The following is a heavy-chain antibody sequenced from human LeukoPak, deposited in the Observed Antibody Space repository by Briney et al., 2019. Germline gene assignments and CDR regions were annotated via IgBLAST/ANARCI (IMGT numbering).Heavy chain of an antibody. V-gene: IGHV1-69*04. CDR2: IIPILGIA. CDR1: GGTFSSYA. CDR3: ARDLYSGHEGNAFDI. Sequence: ASVKVSCKASGGTFSSYAITWVRQAPGQGLEWMGRIIPILGIANYVQKFQGRVTIIADKSTSTAYMELSSLRSEDTAVYYCARDLYSGHEGNAFDIWGQGTMVTVSS. J-gene: IGHJ3*02. D-gene: IGHD5-12*01.